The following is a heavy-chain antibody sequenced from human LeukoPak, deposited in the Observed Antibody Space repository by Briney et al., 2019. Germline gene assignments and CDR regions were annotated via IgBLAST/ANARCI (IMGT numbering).Heavy chain of an antibody. CDR2: IRQDGNDI. CDR1: GFTLSLYW. CDR3: ARGESGSYVHY. Sequence: GGSLRLSCAASGFTLSLYWMSWVRQAPGKGLEWVANIRQDGNDIYYVDSVKGRFTISRDNAKNSLYLQMNSLRAEDTAVYYCARGESGSYVHYWGQGTLVTVSS. V-gene: IGHV3-7*03. J-gene: IGHJ4*02. D-gene: IGHD1-26*01.